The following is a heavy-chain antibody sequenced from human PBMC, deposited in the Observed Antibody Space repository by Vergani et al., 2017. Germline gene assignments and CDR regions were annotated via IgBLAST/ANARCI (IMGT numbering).Heavy chain of an antibody. V-gene: IGHV4-61*02. CDR2: IYTSGST. CDR3: ARGYCSSTSCYPPRY. D-gene: IGHD2-2*01. Sequence: QVQLQESGPGLVKPSQTLSLTCTVSGGSISSGSYYWSWIRQLAGKGLEWIGRIYTSGSTNYNPSLKSRVTISVDTSKNQFSLKLSSVTAADTAVYYCARGYCSSTSCYPPRYWGQGTLVTVSS. CDR1: GGSISSGSYY. J-gene: IGHJ4*02.